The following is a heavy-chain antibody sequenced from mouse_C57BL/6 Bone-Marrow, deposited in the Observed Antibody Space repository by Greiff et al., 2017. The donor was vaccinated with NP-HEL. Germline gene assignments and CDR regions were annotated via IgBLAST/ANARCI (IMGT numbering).Heavy chain of an antibody. V-gene: IGHV1-61*01. CDR2: IYPSDSET. Sequence: QVQLQQPGAELVRPGSSVKLSCKASGYTFTSYWMDWVKQRPGQGLEWIGNIYPSDSETHYNQKFKDKATLTVDKSSSTAYMQLSSLTSEDSAVYYCARRGLGNFFAYWGRGTLVTVSA. CDR1: GYTFTSYW. D-gene: IGHD2-1*01. CDR3: ARRGLGNFFAY. J-gene: IGHJ3*01.